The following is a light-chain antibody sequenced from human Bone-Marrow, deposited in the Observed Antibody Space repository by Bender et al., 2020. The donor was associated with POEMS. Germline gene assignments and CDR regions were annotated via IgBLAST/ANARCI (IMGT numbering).Light chain of an antibody. V-gene: IGLV2-14*02. J-gene: IGLJ2*01. CDR2: EVN. CDR3: SSYTSSSRV. CDR1: SRDVGGYNL. Sequence: QSAPTQPASVSGSPGQSITISCTGTSRDVGGYNLVSWYQQYPGKAPKLLIHEVNQRPSGVSNRFSGSKSANTASLTISGLQAEDEADYYCSSYTSSSRVFGGGTKLTVL.